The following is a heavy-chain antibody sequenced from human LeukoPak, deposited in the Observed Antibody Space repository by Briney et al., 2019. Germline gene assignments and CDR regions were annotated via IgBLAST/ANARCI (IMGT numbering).Heavy chain of an antibody. CDR3: AKDDGYCSSTSCYWTAGFDY. D-gene: IGHD2-2*03. CDR1: GFTFADYA. J-gene: IGHJ4*02. CDR2: IRGSGGST. V-gene: IGHV3-23*01. Sequence: GGSLRLSCAASGFTFADYAMHWVRQAPGKGLEWVSVIRGSGGSTYYADSVKGRFTISRDNSKNTLYLQMNSLRAEDTAVYYCAKDDGYCSSTSCYWTAGFDYWGQGTLVTVSS.